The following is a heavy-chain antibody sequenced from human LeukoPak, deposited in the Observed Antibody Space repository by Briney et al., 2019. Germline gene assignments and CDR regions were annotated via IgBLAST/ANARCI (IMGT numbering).Heavy chain of an antibody. CDR2: INAGNGNT. CDR3: AREGDYYDSSGYYLHLFDY. CDR1: GYTFTSYG. Sequence: ASVKVSCKASGYTFTSYGISWVRQAPGQRLEWMGWINAGNGNTKYSQKFQGRVTITRDTSASTAYMELSSLRSEDTAVYYCAREGDYYDSSGYYLHLFDYWGQGTLVTVSS. J-gene: IGHJ4*02. D-gene: IGHD3-22*01. V-gene: IGHV1-3*01.